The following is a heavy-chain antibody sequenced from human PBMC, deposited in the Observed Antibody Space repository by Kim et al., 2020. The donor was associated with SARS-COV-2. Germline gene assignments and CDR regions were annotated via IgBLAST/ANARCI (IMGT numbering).Heavy chain of an antibody. CDR1: GDSISSYC. J-gene: IGHJ4*02. D-gene: IGHD3-22*01. CDR3: ARESRDSSFYLYFEY. V-gene: IGHV4-4*07. CDR2: SYTSGGP. Sequence: SETLSLTCTVSGDSISSYCWSWIRQPAGKGLEWIGRSYTSGGPTYNPSLNGRVSMSADTSKNQLSLKLSSVSAADTAVYYCARESRDSSFYLYFEYLGPGTLVTVSS.